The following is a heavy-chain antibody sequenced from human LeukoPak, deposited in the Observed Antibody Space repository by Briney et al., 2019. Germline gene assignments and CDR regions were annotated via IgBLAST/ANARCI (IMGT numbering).Heavy chain of an antibody. CDR2: INNVGSST. CDR3: ARGLYYGMDV. Sequence: GGSLRLSCAASGFIFSTYWMHWVRQVPGKGLVWVSRINNVGSSTTYADSVKGRFTISRDNAKNTLYLQMNSLRVEDTAVYYCARGLYYGMDVWGQGTTVTVSS. J-gene: IGHJ6*02. V-gene: IGHV3-74*01. CDR1: GFIFSTYW.